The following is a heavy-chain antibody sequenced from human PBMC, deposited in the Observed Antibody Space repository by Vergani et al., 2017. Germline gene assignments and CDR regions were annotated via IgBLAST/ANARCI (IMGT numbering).Heavy chain of an antibody. CDR2: ISGSSSYV. V-gene: IGHV3-21*02. CDR1: GFSFSSYS. D-gene: IGHD1-26*01. Sequence: EVQLVESGGGLVKPGGSLRLSCAASGFSFSSYSMNWVRQAPGKGLEWVASISGSSSYVFYRDSVEGRFTITRDNAKKSVYLQMNSLRAEDTAVYYCAKDRGSGSSDYWGQGTLVTVSS. CDR3: AKDRGSGSSDY. J-gene: IGHJ4*02.